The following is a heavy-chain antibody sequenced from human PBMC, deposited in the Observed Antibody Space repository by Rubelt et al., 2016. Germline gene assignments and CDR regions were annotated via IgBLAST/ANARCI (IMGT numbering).Heavy chain of an antibody. CDR1: GFTVSINY. D-gene: IGHD5-24*01. Sequence: VQLVESGGGVVQPGRSLRLSCAASGFTVSINYMSWVRQAPGKGLEWVSAIYSDGDTYYADSVKGRFTISRDHSMNTLYLKMNSLRAEDTAVYYCATDRFRWRYWGQGTLVTVSS. V-gene: IGHV3-53*01. CDR3: ATDRFRWRY. CDR2: IYSDGDT. J-gene: IGHJ4*02.